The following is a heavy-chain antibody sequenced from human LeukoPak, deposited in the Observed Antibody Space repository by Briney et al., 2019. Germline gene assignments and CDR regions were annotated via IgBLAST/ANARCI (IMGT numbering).Heavy chain of an antibody. Sequence: GRTLRLSCAVSGFTSSSYSTNWVRRAPGKGQGRGSYICISSSTIYYADSVKGQFTISRNNAKNSLYLQMNSLRDEDTAVYCCARVAAAGRHFDYWGEGTLVTVSS. CDR3: ARVAAAGRHFDY. D-gene: IGHD6-13*01. V-gene: IGHV3-48*02. CDR1: GFTSSSYS. CDR2: ICISSSTI. J-gene: IGHJ4*02.